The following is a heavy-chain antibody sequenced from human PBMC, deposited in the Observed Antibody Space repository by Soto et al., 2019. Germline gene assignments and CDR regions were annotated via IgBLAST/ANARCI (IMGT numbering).Heavy chain of an antibody. CDR2: IYYSGNT. D-gene: IGHD3-16*02. J-gene: IGHJ2*01. V-gene: IGHV4-59*08. CDR1: GGSINSYY. CDR3: ARHRGGLIDSNYWFFDL. Sequence: QVQLQESGPELVKPSETLSLTCTVSGGSINSYYWSWIRQPPGKGLEWLGYIYYSGNTNYNPSLKCRLTISVDTSKNQFSLKLSSVTAADTAVYYCARHRGGLIDSNYWFFDLWGGGTLVTVSS.